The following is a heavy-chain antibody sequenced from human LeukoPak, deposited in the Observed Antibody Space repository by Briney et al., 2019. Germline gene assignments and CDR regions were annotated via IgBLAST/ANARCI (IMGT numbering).Heavy chain of an antibody. CDR3: VRAQGDFDS. Sequence: PGGSPRLSCAASGFTFSSYAMSWVRQAPGKGLEWVSGISGNSGSTYYADSVKGRFTISRDNSKNTLYMQMNSLRAEDTAVYYCVRAQGDFDSWGPGTLVIVSS. J-gene: IGHJ4*02. CDR2: ISGNSGST. D-gene: IGHD3-16*01. V-gene: IGHV3-23*01. CDR1: GFTFSSYA.